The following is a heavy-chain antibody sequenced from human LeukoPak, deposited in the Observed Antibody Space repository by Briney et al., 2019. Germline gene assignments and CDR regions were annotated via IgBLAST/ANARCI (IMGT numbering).Heavy chain of an antibody. Sequence: ASVKVSCKASGYTFTSYDINWVRQATGQGLEWMGWMNPNSGNTGYAQKFQGRVTMTRNTSISTAYMELSSLRSEDTAVYYCALNHRYKYYYYYYMDVWGKGTTVTVSS. CDR3: ALNHRYKYYYYYYMDV. CDR2: MNPNSGNT. J-gene: IGHJ6*03. V-gene: IGHV1-8*01. D-gene: IGHD1-14*01. CDR1: GYTFTSYD.